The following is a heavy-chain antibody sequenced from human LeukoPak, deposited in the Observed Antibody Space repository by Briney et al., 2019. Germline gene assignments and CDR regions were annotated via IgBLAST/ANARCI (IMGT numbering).Heavy chain of an antibody. Sequence: GGSLRLSCAASGFTFSSYGMHWVRQAPGKGLEWVAVISYDGSNKYYADSVKGRFTISRDNSKNTLYLQMNSLRAEDTAVYYCAKQYIAYADYWGQGTLVTVSS. D-gene: IGHD1-1*01. CDR3: AKQYIAYADY. CDR2: ISYDGSNK. J-gene: IGHJ4*02. CDR1: GFTFSSYG. V-gene: IGHV3-30*18.